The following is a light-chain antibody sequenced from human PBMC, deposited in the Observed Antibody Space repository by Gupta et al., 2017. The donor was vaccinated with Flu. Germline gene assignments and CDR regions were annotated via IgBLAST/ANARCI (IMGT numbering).Light chain of an antibody. Sequence: DVMTQSPLSLPVTTGQSASISCRSSQSLVYSDGDSYVSWYHQRPGQSPRRLIYKASNRDSGVPDRISGSGSGTDFTLQISRVEAEDVGVYYCMHSTRWPWTFGQGTKVEIK. CDR1: QSLVYSDGDSY. CDR2: KAS. V-gene: IGKV2-30*01. CDR3: MHSTRWPWT. J-gene: IGKJ1*01.